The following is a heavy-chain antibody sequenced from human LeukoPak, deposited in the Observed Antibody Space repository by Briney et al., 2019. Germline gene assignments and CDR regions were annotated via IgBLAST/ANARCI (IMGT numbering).Heavy chain of an antibody. CDR1: GYTFTSYG. Sequence: ASVKVSCKASGYTFTSYGSSWVRQAPGQVLEWMGWLSAYNGNTNYAQKLQGRVTMTTDTSTSTAYMELRSLRSDDTAVYYCAREGAYCGGDCYGLFDYWGQGTLVTVSS. J-gene: IGHJ4*02. D-gene: IGHD2-21*02. V-gene: IGHV1-18*01. CDR3: AREGAYCGGDCYGLFDY. CDR2: LSAYNGNT.